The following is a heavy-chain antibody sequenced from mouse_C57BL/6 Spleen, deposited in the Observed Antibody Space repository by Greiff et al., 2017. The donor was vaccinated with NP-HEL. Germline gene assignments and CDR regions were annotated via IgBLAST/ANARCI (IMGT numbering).Heavy chain of an antibody. Sequence: QVQLQQSGAELVKPGASVKISCKASGYAFSSYWMNWVKQRPGKGLEWIGQIYPGDGDTNYNGKVKGKATLTADKSSSTAYMQLSSLTSEDSAVYFCARSYGSSYWYFDVWGTGTTVTVSS. D-gene: IGHD1-1*01. V-gene: IGHV1-80*01. CDR3: ARSYGSSYWYFDV. CDR1: GYAFSSYW. CDR2: IYPGDGDT. J-gene: IGHJ1*03.